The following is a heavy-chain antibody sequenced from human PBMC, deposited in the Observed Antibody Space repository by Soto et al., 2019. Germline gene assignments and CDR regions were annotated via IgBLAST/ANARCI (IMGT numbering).Heavy chain of an antibody. D-gene: IGHD3-22*01. CDR2: INAGNGNT. CDR1: GYTFTSYA. J-gene: IGHJ4*02. Sequence: ASVKVSCKASGYTFTSYAMHWVRQAPGQRLEWMGWINAGNGNTKYSQKFQGRVTITRDTSASTAYMELSSLRSDDTAVYYCARNYYDSSGYYYYFDYWGQGTLVTVSS. V-gene: IGHV1-3*01. CDR3: ARNYYDSSGYYYYFDY.